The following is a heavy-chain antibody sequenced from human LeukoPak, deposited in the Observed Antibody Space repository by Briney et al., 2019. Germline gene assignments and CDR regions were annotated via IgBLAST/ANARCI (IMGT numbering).Heavy chain of an antibody. CDR3: GRDLGGRGGA. J-gene: IGHJ5*02. D-gene: IGHD3-16*01. CDR2: TNADGSIT. V-gene: IGHV3-74*01. CDR1: GFSFSTYW. Sequence: GGSPRLSCAASGFSFSTYWMHWVGQVPGTGPVWVSRTNADGSITDYTDSVKGRFTISRDNAKDTLYLQMNSLRPEDTAVYYCGRDLGGRGGAWGQGTLVTVSS.